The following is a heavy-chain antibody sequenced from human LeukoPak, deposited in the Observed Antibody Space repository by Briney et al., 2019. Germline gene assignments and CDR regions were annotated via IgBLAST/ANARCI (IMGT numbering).Heavy chain of an antibody. CDR3: ARVDYDLTFDY. J-gene: IGHJ4*02. V-gene: IGHV4-38-2*02. CDR1: GYSISSGYY. Sequence: SETLSLTCTVSGYSISSGYYWGWIQQPPGKGLEWIGSIYHTGSTYYNPSLESRVTISVDTSKKQFSLKLSSVTAADTAVYYCARVDYDLTFDYWGQGTLVTVSS. CDR2: IYHTGST. D-gene: IGHD3-22*01.